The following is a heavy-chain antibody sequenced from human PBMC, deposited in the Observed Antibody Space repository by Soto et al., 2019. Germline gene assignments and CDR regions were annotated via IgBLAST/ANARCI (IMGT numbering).Heavy chain of an antibody. V-gene: IGHV3-23*01. CDR1: GFTFSSYA. CDR3: AKGYGFWGGYSLFDP. CDR2: ISGSGGST. D-gene: IGHD3-3*01. Sequence: GGSLRLSCAASGFTFSSYAMSWVRQAPGKGLEWVSAISGSGGSTYYADSVKGRFTISRDNSKNTLYLQMNSLRAEDTAVYYYAKGYGFWGGYSLFDPWGQGTLVTVSS. J-gene: IGHJ5*02.